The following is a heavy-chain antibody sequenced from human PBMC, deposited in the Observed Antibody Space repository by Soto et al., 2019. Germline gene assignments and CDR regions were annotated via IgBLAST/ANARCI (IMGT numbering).Heavy chain of an antibody. Sequence: GGSLRLSCAASGFTFSSYGMHWVRQAPGKGLEWVAVISYDGSNKYYADSVKGRFTISRDNSKSTLYLQMNSLRAEDTAVYYCAKEEWLVQGEFDYWGQGTLVTVSS. CDR1: GFTFSSYG. D-gene: IGHD6-19*01. CDR3: AKEEWLVQGEFDY. V-gene: IGHV3-30*18. CDR2: ISYDGSNK. J-gene: IGHJ4*02.